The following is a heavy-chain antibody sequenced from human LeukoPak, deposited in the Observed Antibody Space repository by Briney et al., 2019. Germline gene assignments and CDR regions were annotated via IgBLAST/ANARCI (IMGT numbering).Heavy chain of an antibody. J-gene: IGHJ4*02. V-gene: IGHV1-46*01. CDR3: ARGDILTGVFDY. CDR1: VYTFTSYH. D-gene: IGHD3-9*01. CDR2: INPRGSST. Sequence: ASVKVSCKASVYTFTSYHMHWLRQAPGQGLEWMGIINPRGSSTNYAQKFQGRVTMTRDTSTSTFYMELSSLRSEDTAVYYCARGDILTGVFDYWGQGTLVTVSS.